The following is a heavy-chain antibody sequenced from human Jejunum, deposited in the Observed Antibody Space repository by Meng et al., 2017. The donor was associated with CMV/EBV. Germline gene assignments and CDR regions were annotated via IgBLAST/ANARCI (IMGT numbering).Heavy chain of an antibody. Sequence: WIRQHPGKGLEWLAHIFSNDEKSYSTSLKSRLTISKDTSKSQVVLTMTNMDPVDTATYYCARISTTVSPGDCWGQGTLVTVSS. CDR3: ARISTTVSPGDC. D-gene: IGHD4-11*01. V-gene: IGHV2-26*01. J-gene: IGHJ4*02. CDR2: IFSNDEK.